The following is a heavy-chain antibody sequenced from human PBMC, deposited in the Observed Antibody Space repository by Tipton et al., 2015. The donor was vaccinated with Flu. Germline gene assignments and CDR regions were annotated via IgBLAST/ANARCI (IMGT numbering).Heavy chain of an antibody. CDR1: GFTLTDYY. V-gene: IGHV3-11*01. Sequence: QLVQSGGGLVKPGGSLRLSCAASGFTLTDYYMSWVRQAPGKGLEWVSFISSSGIPIHYAASVKGRFTISRDSAENSLYLQMNSLRAEDTAVYYCTRDRTNVLRYFDAGMDVWGQGTTVTVSS. CDR3: TRDRTNVLRYFDAGMDV. J-gene: IGHJ6*02. D-gene: IGHD3-9*01. CDR2: ISSSGIPI.